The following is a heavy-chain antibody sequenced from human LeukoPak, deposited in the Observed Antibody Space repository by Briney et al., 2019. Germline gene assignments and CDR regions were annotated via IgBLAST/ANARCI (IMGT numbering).Heavy chain of an antibody. CDR3: ARDSQAFCSGVSCLNYFDY. D-gene: IGHD2-15*01. Sequence: ASVKVSCQTSGYTFTDFYMHWVRQAPGQGLEWMGWINPNSGGTNYAQKFQGRVTLTRDTSISTAYMELSRLRSDDTAVYYCARDSQAFCSGVSCLNYFDYWGRGTLVTVSS. V-gene: IGHV1-2*02. CDR1: GYTFTDFY. J-gene: IGHJ4*02. CDR2: INPNSGGT.